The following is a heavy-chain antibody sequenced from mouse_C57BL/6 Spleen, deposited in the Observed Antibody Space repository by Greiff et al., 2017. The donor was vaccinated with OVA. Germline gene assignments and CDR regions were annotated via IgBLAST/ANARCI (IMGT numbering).Heavy chain of an antibody. J-gene: IGHJ4*01. CDR2: IYPGSGST. V-gene: IGHV1-55*01. Sequence: QVQLQQPGAELVKPGASVKMSCKASGYTFTSYWITWVKQRPGQGLEWIGDIYPGSGSTNYNEQFKSKATLTVGTSSSTAYMQLSSLTSEDSAVYYCARSPYYYGSVYEAMDYWGQGTSVTVSS. CDR3: ARSPYYYGSVYEAMDY. CDR1: GYTFTSYW. D-gene: IGHD1-1*01.